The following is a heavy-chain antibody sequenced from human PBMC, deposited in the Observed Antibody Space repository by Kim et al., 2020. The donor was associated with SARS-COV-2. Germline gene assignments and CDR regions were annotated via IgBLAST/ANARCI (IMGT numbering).Heavy chain of an antibody. Sequence: GGSLRLSCAASGFTFSDYYMSWIRQAPGKGLEWVSYISSSSYTNYADSVKGRFTISRDNAKNSLYLQMNSLRAEDTAVYYCARVGDVVVPAAALYYYYGMDVWGQGTTVTVSS. CDR3: ARVGDVVVPAAALYYYYGMDV. CDR2: ISSSSYT. CDR1: GFTFSDYY. J-gene: IGHJ6*02. V-gene: IGHV3-11*05. D-gene: IGHD2-2*01.